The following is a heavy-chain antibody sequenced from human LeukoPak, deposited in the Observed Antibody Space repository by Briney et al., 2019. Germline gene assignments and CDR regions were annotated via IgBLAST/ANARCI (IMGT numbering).Heavy chain of an antibody. CDR1: GFTFSSYA. V-gene: IGHV3-23*01. Sequence: GGSLRLSCAASGFTFSSYAMSWVRQAPGKGLEWVSAISGSGGSTYYADSVKGRFTISRDNSKNTLYLQMNSLRAEDTAVYYCARRTLFGVIKPPDYWGQGTLVTVSS. CDR3: ARRTLFGVIKPPDY. D-gene: IGHD3-3*01. J-gene: IGHJ4*02. CDR2: ISGSGGST.